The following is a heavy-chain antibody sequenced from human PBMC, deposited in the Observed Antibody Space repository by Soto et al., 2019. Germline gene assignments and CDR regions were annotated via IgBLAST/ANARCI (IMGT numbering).Heavy chain of an antibody. Sequence: PGGSLRLSCAASGFTFSSYGMHWVRQAPGKGLEWVAVIWYDGSNKYYADSVKGRFTISRDNSKNTLYLQMNSLRAEDTAVYYCARGIAVAHKYYYYYYGMDVWGQGTTVTVSS. V-gene: IGHV3-33*01. CDR3: ARGIAVAHKYYYYYYGMDV. CDR2: IWYDGSNK. CDR1: GFTFSSYG. J-gene: IGHJ6*02. D-gene: IGHD6-19*01.